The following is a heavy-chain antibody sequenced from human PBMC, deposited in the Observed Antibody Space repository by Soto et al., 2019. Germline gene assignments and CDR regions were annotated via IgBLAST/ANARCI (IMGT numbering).Heavy chain of an antibody. Sequence: QVQLQESGPGLVKPSETLSLTCTVSGGSISSYYWSWIRQPPGKGLEWIGYIYYSGSTNYHPSLKSRVTISVDTSKNQCSLKLSSVTAADTAVYYCARARTGYSYGYDYWGQGTLVTVSS. CDR2: IYYSGST. J-gene: IGHJ4*02. CDR3: ARARTGYSYGYDY. V-gene: IGHV4-59*01. CDR1: GGSISSYY. D-gene: IGHD5-18*01.